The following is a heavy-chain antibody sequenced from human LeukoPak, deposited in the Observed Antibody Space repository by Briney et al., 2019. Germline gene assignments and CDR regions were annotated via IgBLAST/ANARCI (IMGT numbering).Heavy chain of an antibody. Sequence: SETLSLTCTVSGGSISSSSYYWGCIRQPPGKGLECIGNIYYSGSTYYNPSLKSRVTISVDTSKNQFSLRLNSVTAADTAVYYCARAGDGYKFWYFDLWGRGTLVTVSS. CDR3: ARAGDGYKFWYFDL. CDR1: GGSISSSSYY. D-gene: IGHD5-24*01. CDR2: IYYSGST. V-gene: IGHV4-39*07. J-gene: IGHJ2*01.